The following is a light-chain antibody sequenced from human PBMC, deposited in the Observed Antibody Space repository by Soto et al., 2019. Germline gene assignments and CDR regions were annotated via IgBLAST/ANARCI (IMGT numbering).Light chain of an antibody. J-gene: IGKJ5*01. CDR1: QSVSTY. CDR3: QQRSNWPG. V-gene: IGKV3-11*01. CDR2: DAS. Sequence: EIVLTQSPATLSLSPGERATLSCRASQSVSTYLACYQQKPGQAPRLLIYDASNRATGIPARFSGSGSGTDFTLTISSLEPEDFAVYYCQQRSNWPGFGQGTRLEIK.